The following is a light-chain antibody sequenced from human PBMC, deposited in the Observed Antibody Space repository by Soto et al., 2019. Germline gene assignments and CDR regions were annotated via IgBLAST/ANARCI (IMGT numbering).Light chain of an antibody. CDR3: QQRTNWPPVVA. Sequence: EIVLTQSPATLSLSPGERATLSCRASQSVSSYLAWYQQKPGQAPRLLIYDASNRATGIPARFSGSGSGTEFTLTISSLEPEDFAVYYCQQRTNWPPVVAFGPGTKVDIK. J-gene: IGKJ3*01. CDR2: DAS. CDR1: QSVSSY. V-gene: IGKV3-11*01.